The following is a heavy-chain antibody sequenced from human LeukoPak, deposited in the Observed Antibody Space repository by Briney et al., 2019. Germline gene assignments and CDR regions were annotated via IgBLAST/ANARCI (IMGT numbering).Heavy chain of an antibody. J-gene: IGHJ4*02. CDR3: ARVNGPSIPAGYYFDY. D-gene: IGHD6-13*01. Sequence: PSETLSLTCTVSGGSISSGSYYWSWIRQPAGKGLEWIGRIYTSGSTNYNPSLKSRVTMSVDTSKNQFSLKLSSVTAADTAVYYCARVNGPSIPAGYYFDYWGQGTLVTVSS. CDR2: IYTSGST. CDR1: GGSISSGSYY. V-gene: IGHV4-61*02.